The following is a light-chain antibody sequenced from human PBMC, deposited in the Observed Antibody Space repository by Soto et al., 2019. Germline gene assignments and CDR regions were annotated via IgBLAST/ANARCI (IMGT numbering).Light chain of an antibody. Sequence: QSALTQPPSASGSTGQSVTISCTGTSSDVGGYNYVSWYQQHPGKAPKLMSYEVNKRTSGVPDRFSRSKSGNTASLTVSGLQAEDEADYYCSSYAGTPFVFGTGTKVTVL. V-gene: IGLV2-8*01. CDR3: SSYAGTPFV. CDR2: EVN. J-gene: IGLJ1*01. CDR1: SSDVGGYNY.